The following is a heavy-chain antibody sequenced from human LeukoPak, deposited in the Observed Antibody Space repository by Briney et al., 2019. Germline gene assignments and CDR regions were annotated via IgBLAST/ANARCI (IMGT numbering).Heavy chain of an antibody. CDR1: GFTFSSYG. CDR3: AKDGLRHSSGYLPFDY. CDR2: ISGSGGST. J-gene: IGHJ4*02. D-gene: IGHD3-22*01. Sequence: GGSLRLSCAASGFTFSSYGMSWVRQAPGKGLEWVSAISGSGGSTYYADSVKGRFTISRDNSKNTLYLQMNSLRAEDTAVYYCAKDGLRHSSGYLPFDYWGQGTLVTVSS. V-gene: IGHV3-23*01.